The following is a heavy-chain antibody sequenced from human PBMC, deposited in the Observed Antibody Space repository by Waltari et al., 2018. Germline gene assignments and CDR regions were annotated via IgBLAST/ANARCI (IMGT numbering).Heavy chain of an antibody. CDR3: ANYCGGDCHSY. D-gene: IGHD2-21*01. Sequence: EVQLVESGGGLVQPGGSLRLSCAASGFTFSSYAMSWVRQAPGKGLEGVSAISGSGGSTYYADAVKGRFTISRDNSKNTLYLQMNSLRAEDTAVYYCANYCGGDCHSYWGQGTLVTVSS. CDR2: ISGSGGST. J-gene: IGHJ4*02. V-gene: IGHV3-23*04. CDR1: GFTFSSYA.